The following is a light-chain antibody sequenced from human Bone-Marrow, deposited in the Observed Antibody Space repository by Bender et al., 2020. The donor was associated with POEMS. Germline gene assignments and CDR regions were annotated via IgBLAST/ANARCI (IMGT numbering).Light chain of an antibody. CDR2: DVS. CDR3: SSYAGDYNLV. Sequence: QSALTQPASVSGSPGQSITISCTGTSSDVGGYNYVSWYQQHPGKVPKLLIYDVSKWPSGVPDRFSGSKSGNTASLTVSGLQAEDEADYYCSSYAGDYNLVFGGGTKLTVL. V-gene: IGLV2-8*01. J-gene: IGLJ3*02. CDR1: SSDVGGYNY.